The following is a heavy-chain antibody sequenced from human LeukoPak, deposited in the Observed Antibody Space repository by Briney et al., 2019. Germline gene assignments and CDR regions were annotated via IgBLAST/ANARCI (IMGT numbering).Heavy chain of an antibody. V-gene: IGHV4-31*03. CDR3: ARAKYNSGWYLDY. J-gene: IGHJ4*02. D-gene: IGHD6-19*01. CDR2: IHYSGST. CDR1: GVSISSGDYY. Sequence: RSSETLSLTCTVSGVSISSGDYYWPWIRQHPGKDLEWIGYIHYSGSTYYNPSLKSRLTISVDTSKNQFSLKVSSVTAADTAVYYCARAKYNSGWYLDYWGQGTLVTVSS.